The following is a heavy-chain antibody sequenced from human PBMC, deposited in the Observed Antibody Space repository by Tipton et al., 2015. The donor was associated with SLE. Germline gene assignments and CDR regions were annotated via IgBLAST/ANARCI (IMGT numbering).Heavy chain of an antibody. V-gene: IGHV3-49*04. D-gene: IGHD3-10*01. CDR1: GFTFGDYA. Sequence: SLRLSCTTSGFTFGDYAMTWVRQAPGKGLEWVGFISGKNYGETTEYAASVKTRFIISRDDSKSIAYLQMSSLKIEDTAIYYCTRDSYGSGRTSDAFDIWGQGTMVTVSS. J-gene: IGHJ3*02. CDR2: ISGKNYGETT. CDR3: TRDSYGSGRTSDAFDI.